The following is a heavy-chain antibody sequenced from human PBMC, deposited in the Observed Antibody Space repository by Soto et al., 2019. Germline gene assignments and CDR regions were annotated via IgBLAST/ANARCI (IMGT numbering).Heavy chain of an antibody. V-gene: IGHV1-18*01. J-gene: IGHJ4*02. CDR1: GYTFTSYG. D-gene: IGHD6-13*01. CDR2: ISAYNGNT. CDR3: ARDRQLVRIDY. Sequence: ASVKVSCKASGYTFTSYGISWVRQAPGQGLEWMGWISAYNGNTNYAQKLQGRVTMTTDTSKNTLYLQMNSLRAEDTAVYYCARDRQLVRIDYWGQGTLVTVSS.